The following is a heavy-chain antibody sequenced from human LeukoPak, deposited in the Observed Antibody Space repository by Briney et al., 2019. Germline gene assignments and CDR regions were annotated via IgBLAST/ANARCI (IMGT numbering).Heavy chain of an antibody. Sequence: SETLSLTCAVYGGSFSGYYWCWIRQPPGKGLEWIGEINHSGSTNYNPSLKSRVTISVDTSKNQFSLKLSSVPAADTAVYYCAREGWNLINTWFDPWGQGTLVTVSS. CDR2: INHSGST. CDR3: AREGWNLINTWFDP. V-gene: IGHV4-34*01. CDR1: GGSFSGYY. D-gene: IGHD1-7*01. J-gene: IGHJ5*02.